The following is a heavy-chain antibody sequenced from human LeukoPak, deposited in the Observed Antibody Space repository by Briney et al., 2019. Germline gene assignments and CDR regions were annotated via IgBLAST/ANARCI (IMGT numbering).Heavy chain of an antibody. V-gene: IGHV1-18*01. D-gene: IGHD2-2*01. CDR2: ISVYNGNT. CDR3: ARDQGIVVPAANLDY. J-gene: IGHJ4*02. Sequence: ASVKVSCKASGYTFTSYGISWVRQAPGQGLEWMGWISVYNGNTNYAQKLQGRVTMTTDTSTSTAYMELRSLRSDDTAVYYCARDQGIVVPAANLDYWGQGTLVTVSS. CDR1: GYTFTSYG.